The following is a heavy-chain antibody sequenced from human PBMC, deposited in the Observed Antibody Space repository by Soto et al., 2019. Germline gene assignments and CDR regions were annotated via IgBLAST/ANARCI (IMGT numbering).Heavy chain of an antibody. V-gene: IGHV3-23*01. CDR2: ISGTGANT. Sequence: EVQLLESGGGSVQPGGSLRLSCAASGFTFSSYAMSWVRQVPGKGLEWVSAISGTGANTYYADSVKGRFTISRDNSKNTLYLQMNSLRADDAAVYYCATLRFCTSSSCYGREGGYWGQGTLVTVSS. D-gene: IGHD2-2*01. CDR1: GFTFSSYA. J-gene: IGHJ4*02. CDR3: ATLRFCTSSSCYGREGGY.